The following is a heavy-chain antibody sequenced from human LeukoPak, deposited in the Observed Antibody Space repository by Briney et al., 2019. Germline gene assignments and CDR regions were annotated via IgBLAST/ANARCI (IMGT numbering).Heavy chain of an antibody. D-gene: IGHD3-16*02. V-gene: IGHV4-34*01. Sequence: SETLSLTCAVYGGSFSGYYWSWIRQPPGKGLEWIGEINHSGSTNYIPSLKSRVTISVDTSKNQFSLKLSSVTAADTAVYYCAREPYDYIWGSYRTNAFDIWGQGTMVTVSS. CDR3: AREPYDYIWGSYRTNAFDI. J-gene: IGHJ3*02. CDR1: GGSFSGYY. CDR2: INHSGST.